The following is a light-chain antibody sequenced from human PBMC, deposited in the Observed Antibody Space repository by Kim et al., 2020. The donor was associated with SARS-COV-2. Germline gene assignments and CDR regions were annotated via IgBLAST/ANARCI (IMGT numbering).Light chain of an antibody. J-gene: IGLJ2*01. CDR3: CSYGGTVSFDVI. V-gene: IGLV2-23*02. Sequence: ITVSCNGASSNVGNYNFVAWYQQLPGKAPKLLIYQVAKRPSGVSNRFSGSKSGNTASLTISGLQAEDEADYYCCSYGGTVSFDVIFGGGTKVTVL. CDR2: QVA. CDR1: SSNVGNYNF.